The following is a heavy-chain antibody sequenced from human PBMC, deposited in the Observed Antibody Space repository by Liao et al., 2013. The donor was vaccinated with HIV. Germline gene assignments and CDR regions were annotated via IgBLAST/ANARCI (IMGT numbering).Heavy chain of an antibody. CDR1: GASITTYY. CDR2: IYFSGST. Sequence: QVQLQESGPGLVKPSETLSLTCNVSGASITTYYWSWIRQPPGKGLEWIGYIYFSGSTNYNPSLKSRVTLSVDTSKNQFSLYLTSVTAADTAVYFCARLHYDFSTDFWGQGTLVTVSS. J-gene: IGHJ4*02. D-gene: IGHD3-3*01. V-gene: IGHV4-59*01. CDR3: ARLHYDFSTDF.